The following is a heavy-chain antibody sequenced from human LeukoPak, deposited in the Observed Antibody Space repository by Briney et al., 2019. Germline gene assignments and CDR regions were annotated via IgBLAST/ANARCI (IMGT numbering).Heavy chain of an antibody. D-gene: IGHD3-10*01. CDR3: AVPMVRGVIIFDY. CDR2: INHSGST. V-gene: IGHV4-34*01. CDR1: GGSFSGYY. Sequence: SETLSLTCAVYGGSFSGYYWSWIRQPPGKGLEWIGEINHSGSTNYNPSLKSRVTISVDTSKNQVSLKLSSVTAADTAVYYCAVPMVRGVIIFDYWGQGTLVTVSS. J-gene: IGHJ4*02.